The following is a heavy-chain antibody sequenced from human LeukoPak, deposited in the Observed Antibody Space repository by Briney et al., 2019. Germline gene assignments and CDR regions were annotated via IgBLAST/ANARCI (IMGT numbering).Heavy chain of an antibody. CDR1: GFTFGDYA. CDR3: ATRRYFDWLNAFDI. V-gene: IGHV3-48*03. CDR2: ISSSGSTI. D-gene: IGHD3-9*01. J-gene: IGHJ3*02. Sequence: GGSLRLSCTASGFTFGDYAMSWVRQAPGKGLEWVSYISSSGSTIYYADSVKGRFTISRDNAKNSLYLQMNSLRAEDTAVYYCATRRYFDWLNAFDIWGQGTMVTVSS.